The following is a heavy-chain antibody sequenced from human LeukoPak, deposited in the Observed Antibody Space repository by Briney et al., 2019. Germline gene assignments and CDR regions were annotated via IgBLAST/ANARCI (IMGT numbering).Heavy chain of an antibody. V-gene: IGHV1-69*06. CDR3: ARLRYCSSTSCYAGMRGYFDY. CDR1: GGTFSSYA. CDR2: IIPIFGTA. J-gene: IGHJ4*02. Sequence: SVKVSCKASGGTFSSYAISWVGQAPGQGLEWMGGIIPIFGTANYAQKFQGRVTIAADKSTSTAYMELSSLRSEDTAVYYCARLRYCSSTSCYAGMRGYFDYWGQGTLVTVSS. D-gene: IGHD2-2*01.